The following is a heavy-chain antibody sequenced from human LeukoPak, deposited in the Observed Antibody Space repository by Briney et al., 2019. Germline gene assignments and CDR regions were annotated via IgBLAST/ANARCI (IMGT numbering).Heavy chain of an antibody. CDR3: ARFIHLGGTDY. CDR2: IIPILGIA. CDR1: GGTFSSYA. Sequence: SVKVSCRASGGTFSSYAISWVRQAPGQGLEWMGRIIPILGIANYAQKFQGRVTITADKSTSTAYMELSSLRSEDTAVSYCARFIHLGGTDYWGQGTLVTVSS. J-gene: IGHJ4*02. V-gene: IGHV1-69*04. D-gene: IGHD1-1*01.